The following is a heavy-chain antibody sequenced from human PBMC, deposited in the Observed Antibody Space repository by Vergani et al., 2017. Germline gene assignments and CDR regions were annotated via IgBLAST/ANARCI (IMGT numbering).Heavy chain of an antibody. J-gene: IGHJ5*02. V-gene: IGHV4-59*11. CDR2: MYHSGST. CDR1: FDSIRNLY. Sequence: QVQLQESGPGLVKSSETLSLTCSVSFDSIRNLYCNWIRQPPGTGLEWIGYMYHSGSTNYNPSLETRVTISGDTSKNQFSLKLNSVTAADTAVYYCGRVADFYGLGSRLLDLWGQGILVTVSS. D-gene: IGHD3-10*01. CDR3: GRVADFYGLGSRLLDL.